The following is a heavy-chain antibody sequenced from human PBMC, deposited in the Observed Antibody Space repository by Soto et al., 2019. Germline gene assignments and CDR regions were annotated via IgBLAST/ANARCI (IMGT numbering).Heavy chain of an antibody. V-gene: IGHV1-18*01. D-gene: IGHD3-22*01. CDR3: VKDRDSNSWPSRDV. Sequence: GASVKVSCKTSGYTFTRNGISWVRQAPGQGLEWMGWISPKSGGKKYAQKFQGRVIMTTDTSTSTAYMELRSLRCDDTAVYYCVKDRDSNSWPSRDVWGPGTTVTVSS. CDR2: ISPKSGGK. CDR1: GYTFTRNG. J-gene: IGHJ6*02.